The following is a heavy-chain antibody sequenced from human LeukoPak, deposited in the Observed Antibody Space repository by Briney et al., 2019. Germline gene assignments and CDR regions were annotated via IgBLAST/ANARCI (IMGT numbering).Heavy chain of an antibody. CDR1: GGSVSSSSYY. CDR3: ARDFRGSVDAFDI. CDR2: SSYGRYT. V-gene: IGHV4-39*02. Sequence: ASETLSLTCTVSGGSVSSSSYYWGWIRQPPGKGLEWIGSSSYGRYTYYNPSLKSRVTISVHTSKNQLSLKLSSVTAADTAVYYCARDFRGSVDAFDIWGQGTMVAVSS. J-gene: IGHJ3*02.